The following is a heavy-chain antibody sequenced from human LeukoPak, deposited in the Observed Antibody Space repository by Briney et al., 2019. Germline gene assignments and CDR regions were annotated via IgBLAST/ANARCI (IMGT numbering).Heavy chain of an antibody. CDR1: GFTFSIYA. Sequence: PGGSLRLSCAASGFTFSIYAIHWVRQAPGKGLEWVAVISYDGSNEYYADSVKGRFTISRDDSKNTLYLQMNSLRTEDTAVYYCARGQLWLRRPPFDYWGQGTLVTVSS. V-gene: IGHV3-30*04. J-gene: IGHJ4*02. CDR2: ISYDGSNE. CDR3: ARGQLWLRRPPFDY. D-gene: IGHD5-18*01.